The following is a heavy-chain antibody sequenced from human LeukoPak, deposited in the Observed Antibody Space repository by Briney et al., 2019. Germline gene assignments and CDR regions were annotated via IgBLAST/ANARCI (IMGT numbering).Heavy chain of an antibody. Sequence: SQTLSLTCTVSGGSIIRGAFYWHWIRQPAGKGLEWIGRVHTSGSAHYDPSLSSRVTISLDTSKNQCSLRLSSVTAADTAVYYCARGPANGASYFDYWGQGSLVTVSS. CDR2: VHTSGSA. CDR3: ARGPANGASYFDY. CDR1: GGSIIRGAFY. D-gene: IGHD2-8*01. V-gene: IGHV4-61*02. J-gene: IGHJ4*02.